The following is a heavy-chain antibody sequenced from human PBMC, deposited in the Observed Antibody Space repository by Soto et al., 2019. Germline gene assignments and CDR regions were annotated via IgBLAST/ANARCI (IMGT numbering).Heavy chain of an antibody. CDR3: ARQAPYNWNLFTFDP. J-gene: IGHJ5*02. V-gene: IGHV5-51*01. CDR2: IYPGDSDT. CDR1: GYSFTSYW. D-gene: IGHD1-20*01. Sequence: PGESLKISCKGSGYSFTSYWIGWVRQMPGKGLEWMGIIYPGDSDTRYSLSFQGQVTISADKSISTAYLQWSSLKASDTAMYYCARQAPYNWNLFTFDPWGQGTLVTVSS.